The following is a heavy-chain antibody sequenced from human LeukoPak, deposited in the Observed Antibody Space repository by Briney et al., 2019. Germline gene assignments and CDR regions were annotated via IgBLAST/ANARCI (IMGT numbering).Heavy chain of an antibody. J-gene: IGHJ4*02. D-gene: IGHD1-26*01. V-gene: IGHV3-48*04. CDR3: ARDRGGSYSAIDY. CDR1: GFTFSSYS. CDR2: VSSSSSTI. Sequence: GGSLRLSCAASGFTFSSYSMNWVRQAPGKGLEWVSFVSSSSSTIYYADSVKGRFTISRDNAKNSLYLQMNSLRAEDTAVYYCARDRGGSYSAIDYWGQGTLVTVSS.